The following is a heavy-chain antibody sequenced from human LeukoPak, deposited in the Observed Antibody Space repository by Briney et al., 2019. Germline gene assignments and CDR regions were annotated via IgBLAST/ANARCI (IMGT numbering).Heavy chain of an antibody. CDR2: IYTSGST. Sequence: ETLSLTCTVSGGSISSYYWSWIRQPAGKGLEWIGHIYTSGSTNYNPSLKSRVTMSVDTSKNQFSLKLSSVTAADTAVYYCARDGYLSAYNWFDPWGQGTLVTVSS. CDR3: ARDGYLSAYNWFDP. D-gene: IGHD2-2*03. V-gene: IGHV4-4*07. CDR1: GGSISSYY. J-gene: IGHJ5*02.